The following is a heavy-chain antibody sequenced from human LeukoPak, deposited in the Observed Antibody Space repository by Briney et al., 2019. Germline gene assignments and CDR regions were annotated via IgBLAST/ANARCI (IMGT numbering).Heavy chain of an antibody. D-gene: IGHD6-19*01. CDR2: IRSKANSYVI. J-gene: IGHJ4*02. CDR3: FVAEVGY. V-gene: IGHV3-73*01. CDR1: GFNFSGAA. Sequence: GGSLRLSCAASGFNFSGAAMHWARQASGKGLEWVGRIRSKANSYVITFAASVKGRFTISRDDAKNTVDLHMNSLKAEDTAVYYCFVAEVGYWGQGTLVTVSS.